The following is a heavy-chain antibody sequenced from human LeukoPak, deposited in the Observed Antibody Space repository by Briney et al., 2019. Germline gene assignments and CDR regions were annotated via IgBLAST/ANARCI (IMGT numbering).Heavy chain of an antibody. J-gene: IGHJ4*02. CDR3: ARIPQPHSGSYYYFDY. CDR2: IYYSGST. D-gene: IGHD1-26*01. Sequence: SETLSLTCTVSGGSISSYYWSWIRQPPRKGLEWIGYIYYSGSTNYNPSLKSRVTISVDTSKNQFSLKLSSVTAADTAVYYCARIPQPHSGSYYYFDYWGQGTLVTVSS. V-gene: IGHV4-59*01. CDR1: GGSISSYY.